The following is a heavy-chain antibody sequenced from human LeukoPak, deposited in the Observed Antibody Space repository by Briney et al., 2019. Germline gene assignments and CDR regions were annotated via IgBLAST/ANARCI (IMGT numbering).Heavy chain of an antibody. Sequence: PGGSLRLSCAASGFTFSNAWMSWVRQAPGKGLEWVGRIKSNTDGGTTDYAAPVKGRFTISRDDSKNPLYLQMNSLKTEDTAVYYCTTVPLKYWGQGTLVTVSS. J-gene: IGHJ4*02. CDR2: IKSNTDGGTT. V-gene: IGHV3-15*01. CDR3: TTVPLKY. CDR1: GFTFSNAW.